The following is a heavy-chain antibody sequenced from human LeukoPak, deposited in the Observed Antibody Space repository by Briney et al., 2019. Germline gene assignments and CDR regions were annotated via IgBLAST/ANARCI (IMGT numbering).Heavy chain of an antibody. CDR3: ARAKQQLSSYYYYGMDV. CDR2: IYSGGST. V-gene: IGHV3-66*01. Sequence: GGSLRLSCAASGFTVSSNYMSWVRQAPGKGLEWVSVIYSGGSTYYADSVKGRFTISRDNSKNTLYLQMNSLRAEDTAVYYCARAKQQLSSYYYYGMDVWGQGTTVTVSS. D-gene: IGHD6-13*01. J-gene: IGHJ6*02. CDR1: GFTVSSNY.